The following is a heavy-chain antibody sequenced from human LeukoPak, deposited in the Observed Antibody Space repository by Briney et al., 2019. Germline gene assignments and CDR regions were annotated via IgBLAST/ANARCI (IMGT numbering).Heavy chain of an antibody. CDR1: GYSFTTYW. V-gene: IGHV5-51*01. J-gene: IGHJ4*02. D-gene: IGHD2-2*01. CDR2: IYPGDSDT. Sequence: GESLKISCRCSGYSFTTYWIGWVRQMPGKGLEWMGIIYPGDSDTRYSPSFQGQVTMSADKSINTAYLQWSSLEASDTAMYYCARRQGCSSTSCPPDSWGQGTLVTVSS. CDR3: ARRQGCSSTSCPPDS.